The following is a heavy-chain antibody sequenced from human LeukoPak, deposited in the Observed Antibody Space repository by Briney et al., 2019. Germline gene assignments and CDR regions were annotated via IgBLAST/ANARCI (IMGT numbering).Heavy chain of an antibody. Sequence: XWIRQPAXXGLEWIGRIYTSGSTNYNPSLKSRVTMSVDTSKNQFSLKLSSVTAADTAVYYCARDGPPQWLGLDYWGQGTLVTVSS. CDR3: ARDGPPQWLGLDY. CDR2: IYTSGST. V-gene: IGHV4-4*07. D-gene: IGHD6-19*01. J-gene: IGHJ4*02.